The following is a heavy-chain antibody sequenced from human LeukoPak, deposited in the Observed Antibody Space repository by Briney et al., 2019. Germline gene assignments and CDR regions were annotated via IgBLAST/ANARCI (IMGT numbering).Heavy chain of an antibody. CDR2: ISYDGSNK. J-gene: IGHJ4*02. V-gene: IGHV3-30*18. CDR1: GFTFSSYG. CDR3: AKEGAVLRRYDY. Sequence: PGGSLRLSCAASGFTFSSYGMHWVRQAPGKGLEWVAVISYDGSNKYYADSVKGRFTISRDNSKNTLYLQMNSLRAEDTAVYYCAKEGAVLRRYDYWGQGTLVTVSS. D-gene: IGHD3-3*01.